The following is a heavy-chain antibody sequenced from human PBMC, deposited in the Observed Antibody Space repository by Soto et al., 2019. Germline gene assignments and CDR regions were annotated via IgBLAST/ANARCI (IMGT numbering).Heavy chain of an antibody. Sequence: GESLKISCKGSGYSFTSYWIGWVRQMPGKGLEWMGIIYPGDSDTRYSPSFQGQVTISADKSISTAYLQWSSLKASDTAMYYCARKIGSDFWSGYYTDYWGQGTLVTVSS. CDR1: GYSFTSYW. CDR2: IYPGDSDT. V-gene: IGHV5-51*01. CDR3: ARKIGSDFWSGYYTDY. D-gene: IGHD3-3*01. J-gene: IGHJ4*02.